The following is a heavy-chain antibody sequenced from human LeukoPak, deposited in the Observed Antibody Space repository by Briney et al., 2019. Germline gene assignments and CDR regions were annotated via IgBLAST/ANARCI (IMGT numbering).Heavy chain of an antibody. CDR2: IYPADSDT. CDR1: GYTFTSYW. Sequence: GESLKLSCEGSGYTFTSYWIGWVRQMPGKGLEWMGSIYPADSDTRYSPSFQGQVTISADKSISTAYLQWSSLKASDTAMYFCARVYGRYIQHWGQGALVIVSS. V-gene: IGHV5-51*01. J-gene: IGHJ1*01. D-gene: IGHD4-17*01. CDR3: ARVYGRYIQH.